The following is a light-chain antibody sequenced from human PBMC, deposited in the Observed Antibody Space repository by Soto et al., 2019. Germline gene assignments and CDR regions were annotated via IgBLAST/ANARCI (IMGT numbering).Light chain of an antibody. CDR2: DAS. CDR1: QSISNW. CDR3: QQFNSYST. J-gene: IGKJ1*01. V-gene: IGKV1-5*01. Sequence: DIQMTQSPSTLSASVGDRVTITCRASQSISNWLAWYQQKPGKAPKLLIDDASSLESGVPSRFSGSGSGTEFTLTTSSLQPDDFATYYCQQFNSYSTFGQGTKVEIK.